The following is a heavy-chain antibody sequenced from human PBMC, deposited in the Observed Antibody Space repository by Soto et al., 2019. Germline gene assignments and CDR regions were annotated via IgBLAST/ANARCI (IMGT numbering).Heavy chain of an antibody. D-gene: IGHD1-20*01. Sequence: SETLSLTCAVSSGSISSSNWWGWVRQPPGKGQEWIGEIYHSGSTNYNPSLKSRVTISVDKSKNQFSLKLTSVTAADTAVYYCARNNNPYYFDYWSQGTLVTVSS. CDR2: IYHSGST. V-gene: IGHV4-4*02. CDR1: SGSISSSNW. J-gene: IGHJ4*02. CDR3: ARNNNPYYFDY.